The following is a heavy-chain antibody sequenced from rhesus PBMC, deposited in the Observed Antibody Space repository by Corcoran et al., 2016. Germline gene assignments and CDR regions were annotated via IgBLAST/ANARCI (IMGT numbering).Heavy chain of an antibody. J-gene: IGHJ4*01. V-gene: IGHV4-76*01. CDR3: AREGTGYSYSYLDY. CDR2: IYGSSGST. D-gene: IGHD5-12*01. CDR1: GYSISSGYD. Sequence: QVQLQESGPGVVKPSETLSLTCAVSGYSISSGYDWSWIRQPPGKGLEWIGYIYGSSGSTNYNPSLKKRVTISKDTSKNQFSLKLSSVTAADTAVYYCAREGTGYSYSYLDYWGQESWSPSPQ.